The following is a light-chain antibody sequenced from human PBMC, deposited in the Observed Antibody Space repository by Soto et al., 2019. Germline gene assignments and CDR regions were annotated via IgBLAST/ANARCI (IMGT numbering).Light chain of an antibody. Sequence: LTQPRSVSGSPGQSVTISCTGTSIDVGGYNYVSWYQQHPDKAPKLMIYDVSKRPSGVPDRFSGSKSGNTASLTISGLQAEDEADYYCCSYAGSYVFGTGTKVTVL. CDR1: SIDVGGYNY. V-gene: IGLV2-11*01. J-gene: IGLJ1*01. CDR2: DVS. CDR3: CSYAGSYV.